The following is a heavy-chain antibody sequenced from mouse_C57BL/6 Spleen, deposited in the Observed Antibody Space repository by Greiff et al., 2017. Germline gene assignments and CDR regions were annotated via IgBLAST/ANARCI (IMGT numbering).Heavy chain of an antibody. CDR2: INPNNGGT. D-gene: IGHD2-3*01. CDR1: GYTFTDYN. CDR3: ARYDDGVSYFDS. Sequence: EVQLQQSGPELVKPGASVKIPCKASGYTFTDYNMDWVKQNHGKSLEWIGDINPNNGGTIYNQKFKGKATLTVDKSSSTAYMELRSLTSEDTAVYYCARYDDGVSYFDSWGHGTTLSVSS. J-gene: IGHJ2*01. V-gene: IGHV1-18*01.